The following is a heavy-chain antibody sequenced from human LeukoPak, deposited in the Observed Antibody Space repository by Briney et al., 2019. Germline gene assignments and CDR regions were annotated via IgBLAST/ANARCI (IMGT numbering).Heavy chain of an antibody. J-gene: IGHJ1*01. CDR1: GFTFSTYA. CDR3: ASHGITMEEHFQH. Sequence: GGSLRLSCAASGFTFSTYAMSWVRQAPGKGLEWVSAIRGGGATTHYADSVKGRFTISRDNSKNTLYLQMNSLRAEDTAVYYCASHGITMEEHFQHWGQGTLVTVSS. CDR2: IRGGGATT. D-gene: IGHD3-10*01. V-gene: IGHV3-23*01.